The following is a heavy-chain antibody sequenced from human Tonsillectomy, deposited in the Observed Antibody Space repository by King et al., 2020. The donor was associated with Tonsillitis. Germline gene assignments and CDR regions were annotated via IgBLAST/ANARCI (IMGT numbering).Heavy chain of an antibody. V-gene: IGHV3-21*01. CDR1: GFTFSSYS. D-gene: IGHD5-12*01. CDR2: ISSSGSYI. J-gene: IGHJ4*02. Sequence: QLVQSGGGLVKPGGSLRLSCAASGFTFSSYSMDWVRQAPGKGLEWVSSISSSGSYIYQADSVKGRFTISRDNAKNSLYLQMNSLRAEDTAVYYCARRADSGYEDYWGQGTLVTVSS. CDR3: ARRADSGYEDY.